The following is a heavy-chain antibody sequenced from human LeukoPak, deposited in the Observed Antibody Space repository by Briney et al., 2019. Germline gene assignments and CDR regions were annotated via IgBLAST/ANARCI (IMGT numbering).Heavy chain of an antibody. J-gene: IGHJ5*02. V-gene: IGHV3-7*01. Sequence: ETLSLTCTVSGGSISSYYWSWVRQAPGKGLEWVANIKQDGSEKYYVDSVKGRFTISRDNAKNSLYLQMNSLRAEDTAVYYCARDLGYCSSTSCYNWFDPWGQGTLVTVSS. CDR1: GGSISSYY. D-gene: IGHD2-2*01. CDR2: IKQDGSEK. CDR3: ARDLGYCSSTSCYNWFDP.